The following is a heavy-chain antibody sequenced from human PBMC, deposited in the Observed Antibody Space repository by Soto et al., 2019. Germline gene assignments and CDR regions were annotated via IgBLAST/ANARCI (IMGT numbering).Heavy chain of an antibody. CDR1: GFTFSSYA. J-gene: IGHJ4*02. Sequence: GGSLRLSCAASGFTFSSYARSWVRQAPGKGLEWVSYISSSSSTIYYADSVKGRFTISRDNAKNSLYLQMNSLRDEDTAVYYCARVYSSGWYHSYYFDYWGQGTLVTVSS. D-gene: IGHD6-19*01. CDR3: ARVYSSGWYHSYYFDY. CDR2: ISSSSSTI. V-gene: IGHV3-48*02.